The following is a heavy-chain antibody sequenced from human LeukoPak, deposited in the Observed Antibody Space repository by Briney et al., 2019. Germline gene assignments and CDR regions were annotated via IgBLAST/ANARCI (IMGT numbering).Heavy chain of an antibody. CDR1: GGTFSSYA. V-gene: IGHV1-69*05. CDR2: IIPIFGTA. Sequence: SVKVSCKASGGTFSSYAISWVRQAPGQGLEWMGGIIPIFGTANYAQKFQGRVTITTDESTSTAYMELSSLRSEDTAVYYCARSSYSSSSGGYYYYCMDVWGKGTTVTVSS. D-gene: IGHD6-6*01. J-gene: IGHJ6*03. CDR3: ARSSYSSSSGGYYYYCMDV.